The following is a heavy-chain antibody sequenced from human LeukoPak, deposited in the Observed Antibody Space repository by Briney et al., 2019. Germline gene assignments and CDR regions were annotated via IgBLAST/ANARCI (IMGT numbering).Heavy chain of an antibody. Sequence: PGGSLRLSCAASGFTFGSYWMSWVRQAPGKGLEWVANIKQDGSEKYYVDSVKGRFTISRDNAKNSLYLQMNSLRAEDTAVYYCARRYCSGGSCQTHLDYWGQGTLVTVSS. D-gene: IGHD2-15*01. J-gene: IGHJ4*02. CDR3: ARRYCSGGSCQTHLDY. CDR2: IKQDGSEK. CDR1: GFTFGSYW. V-gene: IGHV3-7*05.